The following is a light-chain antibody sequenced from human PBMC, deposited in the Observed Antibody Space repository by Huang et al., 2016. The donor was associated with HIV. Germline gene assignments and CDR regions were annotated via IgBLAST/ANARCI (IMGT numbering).Light chain of an antibody. J-gene: IGKJ3*01. CDR3: MQGVHLLSFT. V-gene: IGKV2-29*02. CDR2: EVS. Sequence: DIVMTQTPLSLSGTPGQPASISCKPSESPLHSDGKASLYWYVQKPGQTPQRLIYEVSSRFSGVRDRVSGSGSGTDFTLKISRVEAEDVGVYYCMQGVHLLSFTFGPGTKVDIK. CDR1: ESPLHSDGKAS.